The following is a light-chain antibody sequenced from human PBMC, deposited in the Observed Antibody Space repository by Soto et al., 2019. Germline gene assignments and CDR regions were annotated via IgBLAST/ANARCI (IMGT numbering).Light chain of an antibody. V-gene: IGLV1-40*01. Sequence: QSVLTQPPSVSGAPGQRVTLSCTGSSSNIGAGYDVHWYQQLPGTAPKLLIYGNSNRPSGVPDRFSGSKSGTSASLAITGLQAEDEADYYCQSYDSSSWVFGGGTQLTVL. CDR2: GNS. J-gene: IGLJ3*02. CDR1: SSNIGAGYD. CDR3: QSYDSSSWV.